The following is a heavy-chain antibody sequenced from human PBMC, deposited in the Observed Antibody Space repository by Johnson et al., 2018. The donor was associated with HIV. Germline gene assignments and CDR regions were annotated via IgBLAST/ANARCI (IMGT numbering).Heavy chain of an antibody. J-gene: IGHJ3*02. CDR3: ARALLIAARPVGAFDI. Sequence: VQLVESGGGVVQPGRSLRLSCAASGFTFSSYGMHWVRQAPGKGLEWVANIKQDGSEKYYVDSVKGRFTISRDNAKNSLYLQMNSLRDEDTAVYYCARALLIAARPVGAFDIWGQGTMVTVSS. CDR2: IKQDGSEK. CDR1: GFTFSSYG. D-gene: IGHD6-6*01. V-gene: IGHV3-7*01.